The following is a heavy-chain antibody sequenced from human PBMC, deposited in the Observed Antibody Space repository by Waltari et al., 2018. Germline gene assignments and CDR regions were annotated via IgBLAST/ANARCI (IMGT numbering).Heavy chain of an antibody. CDR3: ARDRSGTINSFDP. Sequence: QLQLQESGPRLVKHAETLSLTCTVSVDSVRSGPYFWAWIRQPPGKGLEWLGSMFYSGTTYHNSSLKSRVTISVDTSKNQVSLQLKSVTAADTAVYFCARDRSGTINSFDPWGRGTLVTVSS. CDR1: VDSVRSGPYF. V-gene: IGHV4-39*07. CDR2: MFYSGTT. J-gene: IGHJ5*02. D-gene: IGHD1-26*01.